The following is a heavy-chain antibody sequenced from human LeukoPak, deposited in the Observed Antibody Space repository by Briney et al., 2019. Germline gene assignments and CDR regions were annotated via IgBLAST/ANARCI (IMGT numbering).Heavy chain of an antibody. V-gene: IGHV3-48*03. CDR2: ITKSGSTI. Sequence: GGSLRLSCAASGFTFSSYEMNWVRQAPGKGLEWVSYITKSGSTIYYADSVKGRFIISRDSATNSLYLQMNSLRVEDTAVYYCARGGGSGYYGFGYWGQGTLVTVSS. D-gene: IGHD3-3*01. CDR3: ARGGGSGYYGFGY. J-gene: IGHJ4*02. CDR1: GFTFSSYE.